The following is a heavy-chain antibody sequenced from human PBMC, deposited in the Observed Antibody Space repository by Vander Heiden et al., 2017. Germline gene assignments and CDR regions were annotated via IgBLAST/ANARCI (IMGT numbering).Heavy chain of an antibody. D-gene: IGHD1-1*01. CDR1: GFTFGNYA. CDR3: ARDVQSPGGTDV. V-gene: IGHV3-20*04. J-gene: IGHJ6*02. CDR2: IKWDGIRT. Sequence: EVQMVASGGAMVRPGGSLEISCVACGFTFGNYAMSWVRQAPGKGLEGVSGIKWDGIRTGYAESVEGRFTISRDNAKNSLYLQMNNLRAEDTALYYCARDVQSPGGTDVWGQGTTVTVS.